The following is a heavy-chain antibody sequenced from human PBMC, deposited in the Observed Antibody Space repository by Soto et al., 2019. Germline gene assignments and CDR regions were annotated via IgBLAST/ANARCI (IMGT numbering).Heavy chain of an antibody. CDR2: LRWNSGNI. CDR1: GFAFDQYA. Sequence: EVQLVESGGGLVQPGRSLRLSCAASGFAFDQYAMHWVRQAPGKGLEWVSVLRWNSGNIGYADSVKGRFTISSDNAKNSLYLQMNSLRAEDTALYYCAKALGSSFLYNAEYFHYWGQGTLVTVSS. D-gene: IGHD3-3*01. J-gene: IGHJ1*01. CDR3: AKALGSSFLYNAEYFHY. V-gene: IGHV3-9*01.